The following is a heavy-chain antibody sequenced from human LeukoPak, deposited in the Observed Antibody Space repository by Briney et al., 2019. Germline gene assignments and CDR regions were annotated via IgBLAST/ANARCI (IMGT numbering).Heavy chain of an antibody. Sequence: SETLSLTCAVYGGSFSGYYWSWIRQPPGKGLEWIGEINHSGSTNYNPSLKSRVTISVDTSKDQFSLKLSSVTAADTAVYYCARGPRVRGSDYWGQGTLVTVSS. CDR2: INHSGST. CDR3: ARGPRVRGSDY. CDR1: GGSFSGYY. V-gene: IGHV4-34*01. J-gene: IGHJ4*02. D-gene: IGHD5-12*01.